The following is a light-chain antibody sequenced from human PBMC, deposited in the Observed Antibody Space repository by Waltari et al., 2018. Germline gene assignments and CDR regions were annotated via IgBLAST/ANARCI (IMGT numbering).Light chain of an antibody. Sequence: DIVMTQSPDSLAVSLGERATINCKSSQSVLYSSNNKNYLAWYQQKPGQPPKLLIYWASTRESGVPDRFSGSGSGTDFTLTISSRQAEDVAVYYCQQYYSPLWTFGQGTKVEI. CDR1: QSVLYSSNNKNY. CDR3: QQYYSPLWT. CDR2: WAS. J-gene: IGKJ1*01. V-gene: IGKV4-1*01.